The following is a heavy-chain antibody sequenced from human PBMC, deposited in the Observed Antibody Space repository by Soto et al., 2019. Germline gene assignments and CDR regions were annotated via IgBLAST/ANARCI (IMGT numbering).Heavy chain of an antibody. V-gene: IGHV3-9*01. CDR3: AKDIRALGYYGSGRSPHGPFDY. J-gene: IGHJ4*02. CDR1: GFTFDDYA. CDR2: ISWNSGSI. D-gene: IGHD3-10*01. Sequence: GGSLRLSCAASGFTFDDYAMHWVRQAPGKGLEWVSGISWNSGSIGYADSVKGRFTISRDNAKNSLYLQMNSLRAEDTALYYCAKDIRALGYYGSGRSPHGPFDYWGQGTLVTVSS.